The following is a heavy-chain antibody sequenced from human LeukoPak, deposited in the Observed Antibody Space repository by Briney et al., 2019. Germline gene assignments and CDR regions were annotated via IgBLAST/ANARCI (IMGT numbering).Heavy chain of an antibody. J-gene: IGHJ6*02. CDR2: IYYSGST. CDR1: GGSISSSSYY. D-gene: IGHD1-14*01. CDR3: ARHRAGEYGMDV. V-gene: IGHV4-61*05. Sequence: PSETLSLTCTVSGGSISSSSYYWGWIRQPPGKGLEWIGYIYYSGSTNYNPSLKSRVTISVDTSKNQFSLKLSSVTAADTAVYYCARHRAGEYGMDVWGQGTTVTVSS.